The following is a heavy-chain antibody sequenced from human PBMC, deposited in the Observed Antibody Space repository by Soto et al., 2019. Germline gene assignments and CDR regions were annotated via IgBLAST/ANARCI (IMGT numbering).Heavy chain of an antibody. CDR1: GGTFNKYA. V-gene: IGHV1-69*01. D-gene: IGHD3-22*01. CDR3: ARQFDYDTSGYYYAY. J-gene: IGHJ4*02. CDR2: IIPLFGTA. Sequence: QVQLVQSGAEVKKPGSSVKVSCKASGGTFNKYAIDWVRQAPGQGLEWMGGIIPLFGTANYGQKFQGRVTITADEATSTAYMELSSLRSEDTAVYYRARQFDYDTSGYYYAYWGQGTLVSVSS.